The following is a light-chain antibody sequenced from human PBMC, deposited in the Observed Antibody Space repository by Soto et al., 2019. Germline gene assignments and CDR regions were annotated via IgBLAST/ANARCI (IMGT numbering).Light chain of an antibody. Sequence: QSALTQPASVSGSPGQSITISCTGTSSDVGGYNYVSWYQQHPGKAPKLMIYDVSNRPSGVSNRFSGSKSGNTASLTISELQAEDEADYYCSSDTSSRTLFSVFGTETKLTVL. J-gene: IGLJ1*01. CDR3: SSDTSSRTLFSV. CDR1: SSDVGGYNY. CDR2: DVS. V-gene: IGLV2-14*01.